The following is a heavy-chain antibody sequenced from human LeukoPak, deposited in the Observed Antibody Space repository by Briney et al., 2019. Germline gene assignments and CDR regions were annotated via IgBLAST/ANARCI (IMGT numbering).Heavy chain of an antibody. J-gene: IGHJ5*02. D-gene: IGHD2-8*02. Sequence: GRSLRLSCAASGFTFSSYSMHWVRQAPGEGVEWVAVISYDGSNKYYADSVKGRYPISRDNSKNTLYLKMNSLRAEDAAVYYCTGRFDPWGQGTLVTVSS. V-gene: IGHV3-30*01. CDR2: ISYDGSNK. CDR1: GFTFSSYS. CDR3: TGRFDP.